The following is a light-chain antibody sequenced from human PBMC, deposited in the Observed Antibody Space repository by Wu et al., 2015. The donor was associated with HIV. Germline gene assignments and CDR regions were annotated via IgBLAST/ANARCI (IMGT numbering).Light chain of an antibody. Sequence: EIVLTQSPGTLSLSPGERAILSCRASQSVSSRSVAWYQQKPGQAPRLLIYGASSRATGIPDRFSGSGSGTDFTLTITRLEPQDFAVYYCQQYDSSITFGQGTRLDIK. V-gene: IGKV3-20*01. CDR3: QQYDSSIT. CDR2: GAS. J-gene: IGKJ5*01. CDR1: QSVSSRS.